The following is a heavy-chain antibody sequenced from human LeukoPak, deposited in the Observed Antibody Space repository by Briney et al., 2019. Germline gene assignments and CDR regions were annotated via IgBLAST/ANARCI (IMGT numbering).Heavy chain of an antibody. J-gene: IGHJ6*02. CDR1: RFTFSSYA. CDR3: AKDLRYYYGSGSYYSGRNYGMDV. V-gene: IGHV3-23*01. D-gene: IGHD3-10*01. Sequence: PGGSLRLSCAASRFTFSSYAMSWVRQAPGKGLEWDSAISGSGGSTYYADSVKGRFTISRDNSKNTLYLQMNSLRAEDTAVYYCAKDLRYYYGSGSYYSGRNYGMDVWGQGTTVTVSS. CDR2: ISGSGGST.